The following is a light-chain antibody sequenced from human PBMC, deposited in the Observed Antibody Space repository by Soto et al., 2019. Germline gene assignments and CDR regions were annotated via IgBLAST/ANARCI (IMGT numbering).Light chain of an antibody. V-gene: IGKV1-9*01. CDR1: QGISSY. CDR3: QHYNSYSEA. J-gene: IGKJ1*01. Sequence: DIQLTQSPSFLSASVGDRVTITCRASQGISSYLAWYQKKPGKAPKLLIYAASTLQSGVPSRFSGSGSGTEFTLTISSLQPEDFAAYYCQHYNSYSEAFGQGTKVDIK. CDR2: AAS.